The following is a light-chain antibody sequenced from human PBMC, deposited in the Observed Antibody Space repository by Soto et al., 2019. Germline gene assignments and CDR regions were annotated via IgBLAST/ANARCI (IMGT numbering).Light chain of an antibody. CDR1: QSISTY. CDR2: AAS. CDR3: QQCYSSPRT. V-gene: IGKV1-39*01. Sequence: DIQMTQSPSTLSAFVGDRVTITCRASQSISTYLNWYQQKLGRAPTLLIYAASSLQSGVPSRFSGGGSGTDFTLTISSLQPEDFAMYFCQQCYSSPRTFGQGTKVEIK. J-gene: IGKJ1*01.